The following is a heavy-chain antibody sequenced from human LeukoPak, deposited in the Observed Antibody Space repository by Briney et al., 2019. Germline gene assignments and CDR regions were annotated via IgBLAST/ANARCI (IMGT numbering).Heavy chain of an antibody. CDR2: IIPIFGTA. D-gene: IGHD3-22*01. V-gene: IGHV1-69*05. Sequence: SVKVSCKASGGTFSSYAISWVRQAPGQGLEWMGGIIPIFGTANYAQKFQGRVTITTDESTSTAYMELSSLRSEDTAVYYCARGLLGYYYDSRGYSAAFDLWGPGTMVTVSS. J-gene: IGHJ3*01. CDR1: GGTFSSYA. CDR3: ARGLLGYYYDSRGYSAAFDL.